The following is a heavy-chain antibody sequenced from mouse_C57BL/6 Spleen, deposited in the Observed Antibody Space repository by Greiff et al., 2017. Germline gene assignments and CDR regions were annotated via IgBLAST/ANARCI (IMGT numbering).Heavy chain of an antibody. CDR1: GYTFTDYN. V-gene: IGHV1-18*01. Sequence: EVQLQQSGPELVKPGASVKIPCKASGYTFTDYNMDWVKQSHGKSLEWIGDINPNNGGPIYNQKFKGKATLTVDKSSSTAYMELRSLTSEDTAVYYFARSDYCYIYLYFDYWGQGTTRPVSS. CDR3: ARSDYCYIYLYFDY. J-gene: IGHJ2*01. CDR2: INPNNGGP. D-gene: IGHD2-13*01.